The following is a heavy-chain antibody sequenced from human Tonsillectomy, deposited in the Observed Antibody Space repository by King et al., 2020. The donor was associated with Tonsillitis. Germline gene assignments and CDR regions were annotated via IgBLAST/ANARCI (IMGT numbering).Heavy chain of an antibody. J-gene: IGHJ5*02. CDR2: INSGGST. CDR3: ARTGYCSSTSCPFPWFDP. D-gene: IGHD2-2*01. Sequence: VQLVESGGGLVQPGGSLRLSCAASGFTVSSNYMSWVRQAPGKGLEWVSVINSGGSTYYADSVKGRFTISRHNSKNTLYLQMNSLRAEDTAVYYCARTGYCSSTSCPFPWFDPWGQGTLVTVSS. CDR1: GFTVSSNY. V-gene: IGHV3-53*04.